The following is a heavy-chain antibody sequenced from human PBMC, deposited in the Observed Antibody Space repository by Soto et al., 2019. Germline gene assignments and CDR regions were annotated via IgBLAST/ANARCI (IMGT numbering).Heavy chain of an antibody. J-gene: IGHJ6*02. Sequence: PGGSLRLSCAGSGLTLSSYAMHWVRQAPGKGMEWVVVISYDGSNKYYADPVKGRFAISRDNAKNSLYLQMNSLRAEYTAVYYCARGGYSAYYYYGMDVWGQGTTVTVSS. CDR3: ARGGYSAYYYYGMDV. D-gene: IGHD5-12*01. CDR2: ISYDGSNK. V-gene: IGHV3-30*09. CDR1: GLTLSSYA.